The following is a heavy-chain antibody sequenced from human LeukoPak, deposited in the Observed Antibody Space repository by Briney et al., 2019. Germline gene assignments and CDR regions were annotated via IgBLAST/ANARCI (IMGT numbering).Heavy chain of an antibody. CDR2: INWNGGST. D-gene: IGHD6-13*01. CDR3: ARQPGIAAAGTVDY. Sequence: PGGSLRLSCAASGFTFNTYTMNWVRQAPGKGLEWVSGINWNGGSTGYADSVKGRFTISRDNAKNSLYLQMNSLRAEDTALYYCARQPGIAAAGTVDYWGQGTLVTVSS. J-gene: IGHJ4*02. CDR1: GFTFNTYT. V-gene: IGHV3-20*04.